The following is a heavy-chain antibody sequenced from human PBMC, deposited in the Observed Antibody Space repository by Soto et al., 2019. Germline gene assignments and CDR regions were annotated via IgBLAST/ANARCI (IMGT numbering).Heavy chain of an antibody. Sequence: SETLSLTCAVYGGSFSGYYWSWIRQPPGKGLEWIGEVNHSGTTLYNPSLKSRVTISADTSKNQFSLKLNSVTAADTAVYYCARGALWFGELNWGQGTLVTVSS. CDR3: ARGALWFGELN. CDR2: VNHSGTT. CDR1: GGSFSGYY. D-gene: IGHD3-10*01. J-gene: IGHJ4*02. V-gene: IGHV4-34*01.